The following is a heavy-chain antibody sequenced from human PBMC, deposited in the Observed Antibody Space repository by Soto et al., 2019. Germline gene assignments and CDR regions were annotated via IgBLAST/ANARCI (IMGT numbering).Heavy chain of an antibody. CDR3: ARGELLSVYYFDY. V-gene: IGHV1-3*01. D-gene: IGHD3-10*01. J-gene: IGHJ4*02. CDR1: GYTFTSYA. Sequence: ASVKVSCKASGYTFTSYAMHWVRQAPGQRLEWMGWINAGNGNTKYSQKFQGRVTITRDTSASTAYMELSSLRSEDTAVYYCARGELLSVYYFDYWGQGTLVTVSS. CDR2: INAGNGNT.